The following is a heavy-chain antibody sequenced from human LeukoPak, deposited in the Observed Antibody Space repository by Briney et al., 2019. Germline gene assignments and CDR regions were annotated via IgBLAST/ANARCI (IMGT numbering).Heavy chain of an antibody. CDR3: ARGNSGRPDY. V-gene: IGHV1-46*01. J-gene: IGHJ4*02. CDR2: INPGGGST. D-gene: IGHD1-26*01. CDR1: GYTFTSYY. Sequence: ASVKVSCKASGYTFTSYYIHWVRQAPGQGLEWMGIINPGGGSTIYAQKFQGRVTMTWDMSTSTVYMELSSLRSEDTAVYYCARGNSGRPDYWGQGTLVTVSS.